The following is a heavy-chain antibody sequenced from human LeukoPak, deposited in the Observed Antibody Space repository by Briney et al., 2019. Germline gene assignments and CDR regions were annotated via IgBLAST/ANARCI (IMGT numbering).Heavy chain of an antibody. CDR1: GFIFSNYS. V-gene: IGHV3-23*01. J-gene: IGHJ4*02. D-gene: IGHD6-13*01. CDR2: ISAGGGST. CDR3: AKDAAGPEY. Sequence: GGSLRLSCVVSGFIFSNYSMTWVRQAPGKGLFWVSGISAGGGSTYYADSVKGRFTISRDNSRNTLYLQMNSLRAEDTAVYYCAKDAAGPEYWGQGTLVTVSS.